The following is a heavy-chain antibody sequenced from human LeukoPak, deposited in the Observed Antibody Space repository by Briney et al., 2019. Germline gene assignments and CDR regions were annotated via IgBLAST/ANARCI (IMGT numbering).Heavy chain of an antibody. D-gene: IGHD2-8*01. CDR1: GSTFTSYS. CDR2: ISSSSSTI. V-gene: IGHV3-48*01. J-gene: IGHJ4*02. CDR3: ARGKYALGY. Sequence: GTPRLSCAASGSTFTSYSMNWVPHAPGKGLERVSYISSSSSTIYYADSVKGRFTISRDNAKNSLYLQMNNLRAEDTAVYYCARGKYALGYRGQGTLVTVSS.